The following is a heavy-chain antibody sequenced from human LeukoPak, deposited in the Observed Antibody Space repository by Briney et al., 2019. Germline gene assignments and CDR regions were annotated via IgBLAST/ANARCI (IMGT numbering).Heavy chain of an antibody. CDR3: ARYKVITMVRGVTSGHFDY. J-gene: IGHJ4*02. CDR2: IYTSGST. V-gene: IGHV4-4*07. CDR1: GGSISSYY. D-gene: IGHD3-10*01. Sequence: SETLSLTCTVSGGSISSYYWSWIRQPAGKGLECIGRIYTSGSTNYNPSLKSRVTMSVDTSKNQFSLKLSSVTAADTAVYYCARYKVITMVRGVTSGHFDYWGQGTLVTVSS.